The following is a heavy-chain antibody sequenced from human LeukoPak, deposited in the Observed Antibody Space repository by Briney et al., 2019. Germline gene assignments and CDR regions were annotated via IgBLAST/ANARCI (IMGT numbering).Heavy chain of an antibody. CDR3: AREVRGYYFDY. V-gene: IGHV3-53*01. D-gene: IGHD3-22*01. J-gene: IGHJ4*02. CDR1: GFIVSSNY. Sequence: GGSLRLSCAASGFIVSSNYMSWVRQAPGKGLEWVSVISSGGNTYYADSVKGRFTISRDISKNTLYLQVNGLRAADTAVYYCAREVRGYYFDYWGKGTLVTVSS. CDR2: ISSGGNT.